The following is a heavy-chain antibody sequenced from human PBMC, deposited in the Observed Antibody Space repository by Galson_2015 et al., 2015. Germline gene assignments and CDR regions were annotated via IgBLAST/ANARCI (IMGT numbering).Heavy chain of an antibody. V-gene: IGHV3-7*01. J-gene: IGHJ4*02. Sequence: SLRLSCAASGFGFSSYWMTWVRQAPGKGLEWVANIKQDGNEKYYGDSVKGRFTIFRDNAKNLLYLQMNNLRVEDTAVYYCARRGPSPDWGQGTLVTVSS. D-gene: IGHD3-10*01. CDR3: ARRGPSPD. CDR1: GFGFSSYW. CDR2: IKQDGNEK.